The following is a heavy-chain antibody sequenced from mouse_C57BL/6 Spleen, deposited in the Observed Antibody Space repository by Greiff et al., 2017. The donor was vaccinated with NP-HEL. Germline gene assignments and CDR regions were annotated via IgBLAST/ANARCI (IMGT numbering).Heavy chain of an antibody. D-gene: IGHD2-3*01. CDR2: IRSKSNNYAT. J-gene: IGHJ2*01. V-gene: IGHV10-1*01. CDR1: GFSFNTYA. Sequence: EVQRVESGGGLVQPKGSLKLSCAASGFSFNTYAMNWVRQAPGKGLEWVARIRSKSNNYATYYADSVKDRFTISRDDSESMLYLQMNNLKTEDTAMYYCVRQDGYPYYFDYWGQGTTLTVSS. CDR3: VRQDGYPYYFDY.